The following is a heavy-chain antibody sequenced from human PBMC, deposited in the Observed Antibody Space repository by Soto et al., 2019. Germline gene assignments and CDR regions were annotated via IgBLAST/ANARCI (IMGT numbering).Heavy chain of an antibody. CDR1: GGSISSSSYY. CDR3: ARHNLSKGGDSSGYHLYYFDY. J-gene: IGHJ4*02. Sequence: ASETLSLTCTVSGGSISSSSYYWGWIRQPPGKGLEWIGSIYYSGSTYYNPSLKSRVTISVDTSKNQFSLKLSSVTAADTAVYYCARHNLSKGGDSSGYHLYYFDYWGQGTLVTVSS. CDR2: IYYSGST. D-gene: IGHD3-22*01. V-gene: IGHV4-39*01.